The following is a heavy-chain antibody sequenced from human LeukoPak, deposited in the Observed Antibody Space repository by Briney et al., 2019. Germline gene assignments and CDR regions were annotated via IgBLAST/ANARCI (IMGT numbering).Heavy chain of an antibody. Sequence: GGSLRLSCAASGFTFSSYSMNWVRQAPGKGLEGVSSISSSSSYIYYADSVKGRFTISRDNAKNSLYLQMNSLRAEDTAVYYCARDEVRGVAFDYWGQGTLVTDSS. CDR1: GFTFSSYS. V-gene: IGHV3-21*01. CDR3: ARDEVRGVAFDY. J-gene: IGHJ4*02. CDR2: ISSSSSYI. D-gene: IGHD3-10*01.